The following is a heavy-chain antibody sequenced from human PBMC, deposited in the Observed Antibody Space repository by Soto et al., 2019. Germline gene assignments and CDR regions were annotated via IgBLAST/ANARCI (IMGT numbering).Heavy chain of an antibody. CDR3: AREDFWSGYYRYYFDY. Sequence: ASVKVSCKASGYTFTGYYMHWVRQAPGQGLEWMGWINPNSGGTNYAQKFQGRVTMTRDTSISTAYMELSRLRSDDTAVYYCAREDFWSGYYRYYFDYWGQGTLVTVSS. D-gene: IGHD3-3*01. CDR2: INPNSGGT. CDR1: GYTFTGYY. J-gene: IGHJ4*02. V-gene: IGHV1-2*02.